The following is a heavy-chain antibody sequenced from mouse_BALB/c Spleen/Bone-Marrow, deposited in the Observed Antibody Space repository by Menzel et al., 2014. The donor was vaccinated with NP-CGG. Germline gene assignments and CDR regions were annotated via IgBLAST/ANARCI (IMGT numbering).Heavy chain of an antibody. V-gene: IGHV5-17*02. CDR2: ISGGSSTV. J-gene: IGHJ2*01. CDR1: GFTFSSFG. Sequence: EVMLVESGGGLVQPGGSRKLSCAASGFTFSSFGMHWVRQAPEKGLEWVAYISGGSSTVYYADTVKGRFTISRDNPKNTLFLQMTSLRSEDTAMYYCASSPYGYFDYWGQGTTLTVSS. CDR3: ASSPYGYFDY. D-gene: IGHD1-1*01.